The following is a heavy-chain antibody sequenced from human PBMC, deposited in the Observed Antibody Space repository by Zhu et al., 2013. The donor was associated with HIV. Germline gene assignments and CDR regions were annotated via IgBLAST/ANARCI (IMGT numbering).Heavy chain of an antibody. CDR1: GYTFPNYG. J-gene: IGHJ4*02. CDR2: IIPIFGTA. V-gene: IGHV1-69*13. CDR3: ARSDSSSWTYFVDY. Sequence: QVHLEQSGIEVRKPGASVKVSCKASGYTFPNYGITWVRQAPGQGLEWMGGIIPIFGTANYAQKFQGRVTITADESTSTAYMELSSLRSEDTAVYYCARSDSSSWTYFVDYWGQGTLVTVSS. D-gene: IGHD6-13*01.